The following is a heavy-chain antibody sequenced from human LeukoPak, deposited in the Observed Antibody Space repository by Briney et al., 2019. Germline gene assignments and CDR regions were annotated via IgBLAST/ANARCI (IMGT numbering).Heavy chain of an antibody. J-gene: IGHJ6*03. CDR3: ARGRVSSSTWYSTYYYFFYMDF. D-gene: IGHD4-11*01. V-gene: IGHV4-59*01. CDR2: VDHTGST. Sequence: SETLSLTCAVYGGSFSGDFWSWIRQSPGKGLEWIGYVDHTGSTKFNPSLNGRVSISRDTSNNFFSLRLRSVTAADTAVYFCARGRVSSSTWYSTYYYFFYMDFWGKGTTVTVSS. CDR1: GGSFSGDF.